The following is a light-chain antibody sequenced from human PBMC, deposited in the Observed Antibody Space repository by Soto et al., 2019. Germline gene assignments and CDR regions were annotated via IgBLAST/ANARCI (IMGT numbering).Light chain of an antibody. Sequence: DIQMTQSPSSLSASVGDRVTITCRASQSISTYLNWYQQKPGRAPKLLIYAASSLQSGVPSRFSGSGSGTDFTLTISSLQPEDFATYYCQQSYSSLYTFGQGTKLANK. CDR1: QSISTY. J-gene: IGKJ2*01. V-gene: IGKV1-39*01. CDR2: AAS. CDR3: QQSYSSLYT.